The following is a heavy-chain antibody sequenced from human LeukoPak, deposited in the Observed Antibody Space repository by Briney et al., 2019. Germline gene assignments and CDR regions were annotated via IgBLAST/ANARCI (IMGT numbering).Heavy chain of an antibody. CDR2: IKQDGSEK. CDR3: ARDIVYYEFITMIVVVTEPYYYYGMDV. CDR1: GFTFSSYW. D-gene: IGHD3-22*01. V-gene: IGHV3-7*01. Sequence: GGSLRLSCAASGFTFSSYWMSWVRQAPGKGLEWVDNIKQDGSEKYYVDSVKGRFTISRDNAKNSLYLQMNSLRAEDTAVYYCARDIVYYEFITMIVVVTEPYYYYGMDVWGQGTTVTVSS. J-gene: IGHJ6*02.